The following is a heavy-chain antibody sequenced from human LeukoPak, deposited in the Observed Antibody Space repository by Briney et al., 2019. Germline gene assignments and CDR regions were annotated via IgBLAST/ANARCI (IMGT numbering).Heavy chain of an antibody. D-gene: IGHD3-22*01. CDR3: ARSRYYDSSGNP. CDR1: GFTFSSYA. Sequence: GGPLRLSCAASGFTFSSYAMSWVRQAPGKGLEWVSAISGSGGSTYYADSVKGRFTISRDNSKNTLYLQMNSLRAEDTAVYYCARSRYYDSSGNPWGQGTLVTVSS. V-gene: IGHV3-23*01. J-gene: IGHJ5*02. CDR2: ISGSGGST.